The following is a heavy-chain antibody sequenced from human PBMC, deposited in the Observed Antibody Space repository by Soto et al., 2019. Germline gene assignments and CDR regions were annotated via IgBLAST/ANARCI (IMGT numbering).Heavy chain of an antibody. V-gene: IGHV1-46*01. CDR2: INPSGGST. J-gene: IGHJ6*02. CDR1: GYTFTSYY. Sequence: GASVKVSCKASGYTFTSYYMHWVRQAPGQGLEWMGIINPSGGSTSYAQKFQGRVTMTRDTSTSTVYMELSSLRSEDTAVYYCARDRRGGFVVVPAAMPYYYGMDVWGQGTKVTVSS. D-gene: IGHD2-2*01. CDR3: ARDRRGGFVVVPAAMPYYYGMDV.